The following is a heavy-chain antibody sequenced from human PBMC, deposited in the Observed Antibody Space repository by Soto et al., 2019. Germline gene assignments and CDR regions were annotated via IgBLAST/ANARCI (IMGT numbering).Heavy chain of an antibody. D-gene: IGHD6-6*01. CDR2: IIPIFGTA. CDR1: GGTFSSYA. Sequence: QVQLVQSGAEAKKPGSSVKVSCKASGGTFSSYAISWVRQAPGQGLEWMGGIIPIFGTANYAQKFQGRVTINADESTSTADMELSSLRSEDTAVYYCARGQQLANYYDYGMDVCGQGTTVTVSS. CDR3: ARGQQLANYYDYGMDV. J-gene: IGHJ6*02. V-gene: IGHV1-69*01.